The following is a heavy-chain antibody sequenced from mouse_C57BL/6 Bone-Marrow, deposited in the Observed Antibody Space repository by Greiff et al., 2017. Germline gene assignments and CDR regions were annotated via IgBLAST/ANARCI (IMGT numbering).Heavy chain of an antibody. D-gene: IGHD2-10*02. CDR3: ARYAPYGHYYAMDY. V-gene: IGHV1-72*01. J-gene: IGHJ4*01. Sequence: QVQLKQSGAELVKPGASVKLSCKASGYTFTSYWMHWVKQRPGRGLEWIGRIDPNSGGTKYNEKFKSKATLTVDKPSSTAYMQLSSLTSEDSAVYYCARYAPYGHYYAMDYWGQGTSVTVSS. CDR2: IDPNSGGT. CDR1: GYTFTSYW.